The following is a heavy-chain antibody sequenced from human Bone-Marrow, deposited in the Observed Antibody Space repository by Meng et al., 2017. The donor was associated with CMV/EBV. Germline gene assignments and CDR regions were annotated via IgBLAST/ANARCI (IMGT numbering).Heavy chain of an antibody. V-gene: IGHV1-2*02. D-gene: IGHD1-7*01. CDR3: AREINWNYQY. Sequence: VSCNASGYTFTGYYMHWVRQAPGQGLEWTGWINPNSGGTNYAQKFQGRVTMTRDTSISTAYMELSRLRSDDTAVYYCAREINWNYQYWGQGTLVTVSS. CDR2: INPNSGGT. CDR1: GYTFTGYY. J-gene: IGHJ4*02.